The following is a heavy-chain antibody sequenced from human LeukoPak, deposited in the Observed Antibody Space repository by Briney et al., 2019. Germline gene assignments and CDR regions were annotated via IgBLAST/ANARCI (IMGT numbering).Heavy chain of an antibody. J-gene: IGHJ5*02. CDR1: GYTFTSYY. CDR3: ARDGPLNGEYGWFDL. V-gene: IGHV1-46*01. Sequence: ASVTVSFKASGYTFTSYYMHWVRQPPGQGRDWVGIINPSGGSTSYAQKFQGRVTMTRDTSTSTVYMELSSLRSEDTAVYYCARDGPLNGEYGWFDLWDQGTLVTVSS. CDR2: INPSGGST. D-gene: IGHD4-17*01.